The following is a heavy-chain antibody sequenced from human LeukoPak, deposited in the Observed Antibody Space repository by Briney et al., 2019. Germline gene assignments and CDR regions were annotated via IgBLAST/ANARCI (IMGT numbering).Heavy chain of an antibody. J-gene: IGHJ4*02. CDR1: GFTFSNAW. Sequence: GGSLRLSCAASGFTFSNAWMNWVRQAPGKGLVWVSRINTDESTINYADSVKGRFTISRDNAENTLYLQMNSLRGEDTAVYYCASGYSSDYGGNAYWGQGTLVTVSS. CDR2: INTDESTI. CDR3: ASGYSSDYGGNAY. V-gene: IGHV3-74*01. D-gene: IGHD4-23*01.